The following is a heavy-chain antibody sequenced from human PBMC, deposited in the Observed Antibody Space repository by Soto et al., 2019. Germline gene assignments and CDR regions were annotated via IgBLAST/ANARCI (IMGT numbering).Heavy chain of an antibody. CDR1: GFTVSSNY. Sequence: EVQLVESGGGLIQPGGSLRLSCAASGFTVSSNYMSWVRQAPGKGLEWVSTIYSDGSTYYADSVKGRFVISRDSSKNTLFLQMNSLRVEDTAVYYCARVGGITMIVVGWGQGTLVTVSS. D-gene: IGHD3-22*01. J-gene: IGHJ4*02. V-gene: IGHV3-53*01. CDR3: ARVGGITMIVVG. CDR2: IYSDGST.